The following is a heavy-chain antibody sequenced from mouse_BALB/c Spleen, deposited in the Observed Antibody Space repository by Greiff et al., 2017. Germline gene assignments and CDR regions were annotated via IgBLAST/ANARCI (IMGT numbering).Heavy chain of an antibody. D-gene: IGHD2-1*01. V-gene: IGHV1-54*01. J-gene: IGHJ1*01. CDR1: GYAFTNYL. Sequence: QVQLQQSGAELVRPGTSVKVSCKASGYAFTNYLIEWVKQRPGQGLEWIGVINPGSGGTNYNEKFKGKATLTADKSSSTAYMQLSSLTSDDSAVYFCARDYYGNYWYFDVWGAGTTVTVSS. CDR3: ARDYYGNYWYFDV. CDR2: INPGSGGT.